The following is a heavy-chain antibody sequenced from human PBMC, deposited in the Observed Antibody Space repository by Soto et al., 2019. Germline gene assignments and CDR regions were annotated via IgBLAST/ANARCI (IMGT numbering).Heavy chain of an antibody. CDR3: AYLPCSGGSCYWFSFSGMDV. D-gene: IGHD2-15*01. J-gene: IGHJ6*02. V-gene: IGHV2-5*02. CDR1: GFSLSTSGVG. Sequence: QITLKESGPTLVKPTQTLTLTCTFSGFSLSTSGVGVAWIRQPPGKALEWLALIYWDDDKRYRPSLESRLTSTTDTSKNPVVLTMPNMDSVDTATYYCAYLPCSGGSCYWFSFSGMDVWGQGTTVTVSS. CDR2: IYWDDDK.